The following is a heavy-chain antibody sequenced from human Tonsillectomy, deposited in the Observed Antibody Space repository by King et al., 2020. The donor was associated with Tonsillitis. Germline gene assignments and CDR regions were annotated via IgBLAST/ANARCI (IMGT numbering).Heavy chain of an antibody. Sequence: VQLVESGGGVVQPGRSLRVSCAASGFTFDNFPMHWVRQAPGKGLEWVATTSFDETFKHYAESVRGRFSISRDNSKNRLYLQINSLRDEDTAVYFCAVGESGYVAFDLWGQGTLVTVSS. D-gene: IGHD3-3*01. CDR2: TSFDETFK. J-gene: IGHJ4*02. CDR3: AVGESGYVAFDL. CDR1: GFTFDNFP. V-gene: IGHV3-30*01.